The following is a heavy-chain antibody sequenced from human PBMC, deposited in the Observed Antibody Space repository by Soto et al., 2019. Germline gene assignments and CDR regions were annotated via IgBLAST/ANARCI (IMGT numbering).Heavy chain of an antibody. V-gene: IGHV1-18*04. J-gene: IGHJ6*02. CDR3: ARDQEDDFWSGYFYYYYYGMDV. Sequence: QVQLVQSGAEVKKPGASVKVSCQASGYTFTSYGISWVRQAPGQGLEWMGWISAYNGNTNYAQKLQGRVTMTTDTTTSTAYMELRSLRSDDTAVYYCARDQEDDFWSGYFYYYYYGMDVWGQGTTVTVSS. CDR1: GYTFTSYG. D-gene: IGHD3-3*01. CDR2: ISAYNGNT.